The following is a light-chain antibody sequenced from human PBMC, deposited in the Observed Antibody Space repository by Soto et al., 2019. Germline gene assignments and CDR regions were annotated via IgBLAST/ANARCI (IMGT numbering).Light chain of an antibody. CDR3: QKYDYWWT. Sequence: EVVMTQSPGAVSVSPGERATLSCRASQSVTSNVAWYQQKPGQAPRLLIYRASARATGVPARFSGSGSGTEFTLTISSLQSEDFGIYYCQKYDYWWTFGQGTKVDIK. CDR2: RAS. V-gene: IGKV3-15*01. CDR1: QSVTSN. J-gene: IGKJ1*01.